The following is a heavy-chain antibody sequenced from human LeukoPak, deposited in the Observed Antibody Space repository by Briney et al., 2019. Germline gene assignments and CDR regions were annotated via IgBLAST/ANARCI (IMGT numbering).Heavy chain of an antibody. Sequence: SVKVSCKASGGTFSSYAISWVRQAPGQGLEWMGGISPILGTANYAQKFQGRVTITADKSTSTAYMELSSLRSEDTAVYYCARDSDDILTGYYSGSADYYYYYGMDVWGKRTTVTVSS. J-gene: IGHJ6*04. V-gene: IGHV1-69*10. D-gene: IGHD3-9*01. CDR2: ISPILGTA. CDR3: ARDSDDILTGYYSGSADYYYYYGMDV. CDR1: GGTFSSYA.